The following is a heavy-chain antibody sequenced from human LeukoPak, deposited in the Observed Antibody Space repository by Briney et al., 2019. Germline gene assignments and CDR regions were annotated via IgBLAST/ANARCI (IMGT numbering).Heavy chain of an antibody. Sequence: ASVKVSCKASGYTFTSYDINWVRQATGQGLEWIGWMNPNSGNTGYAQKFQGRVTITRNTSISTAYMELSSLRSEDTAVYYCARGRGELLLGWFDPWGQGTLVTVSS. J-gene: IGHJ5*02. CDR2: MNPNSGNT. D-gene: IGHD1-26*01. CDR3: ARGRGELLLGWFDP. CDR1: GYTFTSYD. V-gene: IGHV1-8*03.